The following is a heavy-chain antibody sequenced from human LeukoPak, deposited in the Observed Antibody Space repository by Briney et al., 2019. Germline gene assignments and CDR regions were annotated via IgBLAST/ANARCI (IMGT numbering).Heavy chain of an antibody. Sequence: PGGSLRLSCAASGFTFSSYAMHWVRQAPGKGLEWVAVIWYDGSNKYYADSVKGRFTISRDNSKNTLYLQMNSLRAEDTAVYYCARDGPATIPFDYWGQGTLVTVSS. D-gene: IGHD5-12*01. CDR1: GFTFSSYA. CDR3: ARDGPATIPFDY. V-gene: IGHV3-33*08. CDR2: IWYDGSNK. J-gene: IGHJ4*02.